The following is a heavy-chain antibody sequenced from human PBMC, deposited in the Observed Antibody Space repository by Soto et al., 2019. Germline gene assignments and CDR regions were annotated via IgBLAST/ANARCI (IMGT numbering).Heavy chain of an antibody. CDR1: GFTFSSYE. Sequence: LRLSCAASGFTFSSYEMNWVRQAPGKGLEWASYVSSSGSTIYYADSVKGRFTISRDNAKNSLYLQMDSLRAEDTAVYYCARDGLRGYSGYDSYYYGMDVWGQGTTVTVS. J-gene: IGHJ6*02. CDR3: ARDGLRGYSGYDSYYYGMDV. V-gene: IGHV3-48*03. CDR2: VSSSGSTI. D-gene: IGHD5-12*01.